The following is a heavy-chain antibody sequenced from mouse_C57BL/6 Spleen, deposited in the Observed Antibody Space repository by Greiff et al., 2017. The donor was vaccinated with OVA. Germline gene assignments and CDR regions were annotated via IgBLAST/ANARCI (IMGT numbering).Heavy chain of an antibody. CDR1: GYAFTNYL. J-gene: IGHJ4*01. CDR3: ARDYYGHYYAMDY. CDR2: INPGSGGT. Sequence: QVQLKQSGAELVRPGTSVKVSCKASGYAFTNYLIEWVKQRPGQGLEWIGVINPGSGGTNYNEKFKGKATLTADKSSSTAYMQLSSLTSEDSAVYFCARDYYGHYYAMDYWGQGTSVTVSS. V-gene: IGHV1-54*01. D-gene: IGHD1-1*01.